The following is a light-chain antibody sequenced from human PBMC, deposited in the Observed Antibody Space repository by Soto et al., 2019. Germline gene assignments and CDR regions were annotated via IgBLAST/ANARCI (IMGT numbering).Light chain of an antibody. CDR2: YDS. CDR1: NIGSKS. CDR3: QVWDSSSDVV. V-gene: IGLV3-21*04. J-gene: IGLJ2*01. Sequence: SYELTQPPSVSVARGKTARITCGGNNIGSKSVHWYQQKPGQAPVLVIYYDSDRPSGLPERFSGSNSGNTATLTISRVEAGDEADYYCQVWDSSSDVVFGGGTKLTVL.